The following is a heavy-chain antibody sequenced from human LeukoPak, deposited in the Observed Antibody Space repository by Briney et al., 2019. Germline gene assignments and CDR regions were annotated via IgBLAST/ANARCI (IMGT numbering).Heavy chain of an antibody. J-gene: IGHJ4*02. CDR1: GDSFTKYY. D-gene: IGHD2-15*01. Sequence: APVKVSCTASGDSFTKYYMHWVRQAPGQGLEWMGIINPSDGSTTYTQKFQGRVTMTTDTSTSTVNMELSSLRSEDTAVYYCAPSVRSGGSYYFDYWGQGTLVTVSS. V-gene: IGHV1-46*01. CDR2: INPSDGST. CDR3: APSVRSGGSYYFDY.